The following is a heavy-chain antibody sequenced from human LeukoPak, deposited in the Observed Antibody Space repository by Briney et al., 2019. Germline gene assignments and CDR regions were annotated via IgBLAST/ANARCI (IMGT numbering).Heavy chain of an antibody. J-gene: IGHJ6*02. CDR2: IHHDASGS. CDR3: VKDPFFHYDVDV. CDR1: GFNFGSHS. Sequence: GGSLRLSCSASGFNFGSHSMHWLRKAPGKGPEFVSAIHHDASGSFYADSVKGRFIISRDNSKSILYLEMSGLKPEDTAVYYCVKDPFFHYDVDVWGQGTTVTVSS. V-gene: IGHV3-64D*09. D-gene: IGHD3-3*02.